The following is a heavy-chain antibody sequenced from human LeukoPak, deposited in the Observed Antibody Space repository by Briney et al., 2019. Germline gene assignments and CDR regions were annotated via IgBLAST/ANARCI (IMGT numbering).Heavy chain of an antibody. CDR2: INPNSGGT. CDR3: ARFIAVAGKFDY. J-gene: IGHJ4*02. CDR1: GYTFTGYY. D-gene: IGHD6-19*01. Sequence: ASVKASCKASGYTFTGYYMHWVRQAPGQGLEWMGWINPNSGGTNYAQKFQGRVTMTRDTSISTAYMELSRLRSDDTAVYYCARFIAVAGKFDYWGQGTLVTVSS. V-gene: IGHV1-2*02.